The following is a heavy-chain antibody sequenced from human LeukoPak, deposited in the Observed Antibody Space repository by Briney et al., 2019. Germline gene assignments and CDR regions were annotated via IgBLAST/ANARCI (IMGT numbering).Heavy chain of an antibody. J-gene: IGHJ5*02. D-gene: IGHD5-18*01. Sequence: ASVKVSCKASGYTFTSYAMNWVRQAPGRGLEWMGWINTNTGNPTYAQGFTGRFVFSLDTSVSTAYLQISSLKAEDTAVYYCARDGFVAMVAGRHCWFDPWGQGTLVTVSS. V-gene: IGHV7-4-1*02. CDR2: INTNTGNP. CDR3: ARDGFVAMVAGRHCWFDP. CDR1: GYTFTSYA.